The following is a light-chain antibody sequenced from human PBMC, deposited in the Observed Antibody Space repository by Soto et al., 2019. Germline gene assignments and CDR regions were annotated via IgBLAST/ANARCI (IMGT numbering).Light chain of an antibody. CDR3: NSYTENTYFV. CDR1: SSDVGGYNY. V-gene: IGLV2-14*01. CDR2: EVI. J-gene: IGLJ3*02. Sequence: QSALTQPASVSGSPGQSITISCTGTSSDVGGYNYVSWYQHHPGKAPKLIIFEVINRPSGVSDRFSGSKSGNTASLTISGLQPEDEADYYCNSYTENTYFVFGGGTKVTVL.